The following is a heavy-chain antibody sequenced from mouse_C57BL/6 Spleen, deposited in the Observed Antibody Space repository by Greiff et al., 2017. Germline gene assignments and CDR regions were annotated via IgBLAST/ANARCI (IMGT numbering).Heavy chain of an antibody. V-gene: IGHV1-22*01. D-gene: IGHD2-3*01. CDR2: INPNNGGT. Sequence: VQLKQSGPELVKPGASVKMSCKASGYTFTDYNMHWVKQSHGKSLEWIGYINPNNGGTSYNQKFKGKATLTVNKSSSTAYMERRSLTAEDSAVYYCASYDGYYEAMDYWGQGTSVTVSS. CDR3: ASYDGYYEAMDY. CDR1: GYTFTDYN. J-gene: IGHJ4*01.